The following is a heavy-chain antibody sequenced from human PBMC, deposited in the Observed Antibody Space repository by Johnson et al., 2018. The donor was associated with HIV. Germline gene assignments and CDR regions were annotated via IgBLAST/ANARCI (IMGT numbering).Heavy chain of an antibody. J-gene: IGHJ3*02. D-gene: IGHD7-27*01. CDR1: GFTFDDYT. V-gene: IGHV3-43*01. Sequence: VQLVESGGGVVRPGGSLRLSCAASGFTFDDYTMHWVRQAPGKGLGWVSLISWDGGSTYYADSVKGRFTISRDNSKNSLYLQMNSLRTEDTAVYYLARAPGAGDAFDIWGQGTMVTVSS. CDR2: ISWDGGST. CDR3: ARAPGAGDAFDI.